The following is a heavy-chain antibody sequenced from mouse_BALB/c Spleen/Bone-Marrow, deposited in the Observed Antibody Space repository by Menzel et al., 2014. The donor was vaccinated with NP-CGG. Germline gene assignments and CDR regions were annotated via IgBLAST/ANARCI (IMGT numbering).Heavy chain of an antibody. CDR1: GFTFSSYT. V-gene: IGHV5-6-4*01. CDR3: TRDGKGNYDYAMDY. J-gene: IGHJ4*01. D-gene: IGHD2-1*01. CDR2: ISSGGSYN. Sequence: EVMLVESGGDLVKPGGSLKLSCAASGFTFSSYTXSWVRPTPEKRLEWVATISSGGSYNYYPDSVKGRFTISRDNAKNSLYLQKSSLKSEDTAMYYCTRDGKGNYDYAMDYWGQGTSVTVSS.